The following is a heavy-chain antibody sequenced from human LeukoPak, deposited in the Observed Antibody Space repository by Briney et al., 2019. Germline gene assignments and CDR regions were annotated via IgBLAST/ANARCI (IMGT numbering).Heavy chain of an antibody. CDR3: ARDGTTSDAFDF. D-gene: IGHD1-7*01. CDR2: IYYSGST. J-gene: IGHJ3*01. Sequence: SETLSLTCTVSGGSISSYYWSWNRQPPGKGLEWIGYIYYSGSTNYNPSLKSRVTISGDTSKNQFSLKLSSVTAADTAVYYCARDGTTSDAFDFWGQGTLVTVSS. V-gene: IGHV4-59*01. CDR1: GGSISSYY.